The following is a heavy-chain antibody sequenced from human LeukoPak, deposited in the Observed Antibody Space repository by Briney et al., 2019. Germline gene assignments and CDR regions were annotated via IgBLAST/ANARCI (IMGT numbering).Heavy chain of an antibody. D-gene: IGHD6-13*01. CDR2: INHSGSI. CDR1: GGSFSGYY. V-gene: IGHV4-34*01. Sequence: SETLSLTCAVCGGSFSGYYWSWIRQPPGKGLEWIGEINHSGSINYNPSLKSRVTISVDTSKNQFSLKLSSVTAADTAVYYCARAAAGDYWGQGTLVTVSS. CDR3: ARAAAGDY. J-gene: IGHJ4*02.